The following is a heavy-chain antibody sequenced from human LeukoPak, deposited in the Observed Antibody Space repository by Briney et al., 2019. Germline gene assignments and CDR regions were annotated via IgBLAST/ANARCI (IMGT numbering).Heavy chain of an antibody. V-gene: IGHV4-30-4*01. CDR3: ARKYCSSTSCSYAFDI. CDR1: GGSISSGDYY. J-gene: IGHJ3*02. Sequence: SQTLSLTCTVSGGSISSGDYYWSWIRQPPGQGLEWIGETSHSGSTYYNPSLESRVTISVDTSKKQFSLKLTSVTAADTAVYFCARKYCSSTSCSYAFDIWGQGTMVTVSS. D-gene: IGHD2-15*01. CDR2: TSHSGST.